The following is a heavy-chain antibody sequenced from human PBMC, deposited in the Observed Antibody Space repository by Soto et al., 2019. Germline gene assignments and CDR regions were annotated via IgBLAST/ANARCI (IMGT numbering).Heavy chain of an antibody. J-gene: IGHJ6*02. Sequence: QVKLVEFGGGVFKPGGSLRLPCAASGFTFSRNAMNWVRKGPGKGLEWVAVIWYDGTDKYYADSVKGRFTISRDNSKDTLYLQMNSLRVEDTAVYYCARDVGSGWVYGMDVWGQGTTVAVSS. CDR1: GFTFSRNA. CDR3: ARDVGSGWVYGMDV. CDR2: IWYDGTDK. V-gene: IGHV3-33*01. D-gene: IGHD6-19*01.